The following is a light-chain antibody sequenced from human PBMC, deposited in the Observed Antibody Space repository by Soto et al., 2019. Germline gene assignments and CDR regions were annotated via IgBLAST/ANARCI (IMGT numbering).Light chain of an antibody. CDR1: QSVSSSY. J-gene: IGKJ2*01. CDR2: GAS. Sequence: EIVLTQSPGTLSLSAGERATLSCRASQSVSSSYLAWYQQQPGQAPRLLIYGASSRATGIPERSSGSGAGTDCTDTTSRLAPEESAVYDREQYGSSPRALYTFGQGTKLEIK. V-gene: IGKV3-20*01. CDR3: EQYGSSPRALYT.